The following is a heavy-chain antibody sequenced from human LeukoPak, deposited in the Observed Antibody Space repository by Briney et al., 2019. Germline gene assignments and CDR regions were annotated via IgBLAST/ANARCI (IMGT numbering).Heavy chain of an antibody. Sequence: AGGSLRLSCAASGFTFRNYWMSWVRQAPGKGLEGVANINRDGSEKYYVDSVKGRLTISRDNAKTSLSVQMASLRAEDPAVYYCARDARVVIDYWGQGTLVTVSS. D-gene: IGHD4-23*01. CDR3: ARDARVVIDY. CDR2: INRDGSEK. CDR1: GFTFRNYW. J-gene: IGHJ4*02. V-gene: IGHV3-7*01.